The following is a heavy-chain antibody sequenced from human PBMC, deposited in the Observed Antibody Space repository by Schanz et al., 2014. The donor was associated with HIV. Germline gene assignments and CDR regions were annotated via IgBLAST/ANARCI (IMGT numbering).Heavy chain of an antibody. CDR1: GFTFSNYA. CDR3: ANSGYCTNGICYTRGDGMDV. J-gene: IGHJ6*02. Sequence: EVQLLESGGGLVQPGGSRRLSCAASGFTFSNYAMSWVRQAPGKGLEWVSAITGSSAHTYYAAPVKGRFTISRDNSKITLYLQIQGLTAEDTAVYYCANSGYCTNGICYTRGDGMDVWGQGTTVTVSS. CDR2: ITGSSAHT. V-gene: IGHV3-23*01. D-gene: IGHD2-8*01.